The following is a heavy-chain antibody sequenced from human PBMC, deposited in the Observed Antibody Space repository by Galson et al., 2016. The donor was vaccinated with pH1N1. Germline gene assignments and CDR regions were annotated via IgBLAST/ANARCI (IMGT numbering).Heavy chain of an antibody. CDR2: ISLDLSNK. Sequence: SLRLSCAASGFGFSSYAMHWVRQAPGQGLEWVAFISLDLSNKYYVDSVRGRFTVSRDNSKNTLFLQMNSLRAEDTAIYYCARASSLWSAEWELFDYWGQGTLVTVSS. J-gene: IGHJ4*02. CDR1: GFGFSSYA. D-gene: IGHD1-26*01. V-gene: IGHV3-30*04. CDR3: ARASSLWSAEWELFDY.